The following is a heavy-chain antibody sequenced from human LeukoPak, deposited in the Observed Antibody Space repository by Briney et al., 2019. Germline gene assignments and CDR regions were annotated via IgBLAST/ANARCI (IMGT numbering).Heavy chain of an antibody. D-gene: IGHD1-26*01. CDR3: ARHAEESFDAFDI. J-gene: IGHJ3*02. CDR1: GGSISSGAYY. CDR2: IYYSGRT. Sequence: SETLSPTCTVSGGSISSGAYYWSWIRQPPGKGLEWIGYIYYSGRTYYKPSLRSRVTISVDRSRNQFSLKLTSVTAADTAGYYCARHAEESFDAFDIWGQGTMVTVSS. V-gene: IGHV4-30-4*01.